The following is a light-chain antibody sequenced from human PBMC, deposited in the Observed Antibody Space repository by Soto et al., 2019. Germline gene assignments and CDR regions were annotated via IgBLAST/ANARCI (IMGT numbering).Light chain of an antibody. CDR3: SSFTSSSTVI. J-gene: IGLJ2*01. CDR2: GVS. V-gene: IGLV2-14*01. CDR1: SSDVGGYNY. Sequence: QSVLTQPASVSGSPGQSITISCTGTSSDVGGYNYVSWYQQHPGKAPKLIIYGVSNRPSGISNRFSSSKSGNTASLTISGLQAEDEADYYCSSFTSSSTVIFGGGTKLTVL.